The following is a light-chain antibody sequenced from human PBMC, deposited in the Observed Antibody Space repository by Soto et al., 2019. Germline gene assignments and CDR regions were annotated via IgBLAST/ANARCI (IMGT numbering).Light chain of an antibody. CDR1: QDVISK. CDR2: DAS. V-gene: IGKV3-15*01. CDR3: QQYDTWPPGT. Sequence: EIVLTQSPATLSVSPGERATLSCRASQDVISKLAWYQQKPGLPPRLVIYDASTRATGIPARFSGSGSGKDFTLTISGLQSEDFAIYYCQQYDTWPPGTFGQGTKVDI. J-gene: IGKJ1*01.